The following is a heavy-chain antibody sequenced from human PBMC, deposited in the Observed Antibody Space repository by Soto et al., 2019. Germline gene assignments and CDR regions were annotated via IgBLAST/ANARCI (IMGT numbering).Heavy chain of an antibody. CDR3: AKKVPGSNPLDS. Sequence: GSLRLSCVASGFTSSTYSMNWVRQAPGKGLEWVSYISSGSGTIYYADSVRGRFTISRDNSKNTLYLQMNSLRVEDTAVYYCAKKVPGSNPLDSWGQGALVTVSS. V-gene: IGHV3-48*01. J-gene: IGHJ4*02. CDR1: GFTSSTYS. CDR2: ISSGSGTI. D-gene: IGHD1-1*01.